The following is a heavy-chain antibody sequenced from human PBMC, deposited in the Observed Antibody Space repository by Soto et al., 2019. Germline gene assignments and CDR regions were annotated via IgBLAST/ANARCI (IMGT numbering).Heavy chain of an antibody. CDR2: IAPNSGAT. J-gene: IGHJ6*02. V-gene: IGHV1-2*02. Sequence: QVYLVQSGAEVRRPGASVKVSCTAFGYILTGYSLHWVRQAPGQGLEWMGWIAPNSGATNSAERFHGRVSMTRNTSISADYLELSSLRSDDTAVYYCARGYGSSPNMELRFGMDVWGQGTTISVSS. CDR3: ARGYGSSPNMELRFGMDV. CDR1: GYILTGYS. D-gene: IGHD5-18*01.